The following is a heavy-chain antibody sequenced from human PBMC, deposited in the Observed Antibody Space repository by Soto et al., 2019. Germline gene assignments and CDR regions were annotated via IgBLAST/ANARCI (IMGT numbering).Heavy chain of an antibody. CDR1: GYTFTNYG. CDR3: ARDLVPGYTGFSDY. Sequence: ASVKVSCKASGYTFTNYGMRWVRQDPGQGLEWMEWISAYNGNTNFAQKLQGRVSLTTDTSSTTAYMELRSLTSDDTAVYYCARDLVPGYTGFSDYWGQGTLVTVSS. D-gene: IGHD5-12*01. V-gene: IGHV1-18*01. CDR2: ISAYNGNT. J-gene: IGHJ4*02.